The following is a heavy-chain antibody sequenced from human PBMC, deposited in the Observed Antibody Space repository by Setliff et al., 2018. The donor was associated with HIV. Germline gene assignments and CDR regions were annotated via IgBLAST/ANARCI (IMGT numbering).Heavy chain of an antibody. CDR1: GYTFSSYA. Sequence: ASVKVSCKTSGYTFSSYAITWVRQAPGQGLEWLGGIIPLHGIANYIQKFQGRLTVTRDTATSTVYMDLRSLSSEDTAVYYCVRGGGSSAYPPFEYWGQGTLVTVSS. CDR3: VRGGGSSAYPPFEY. J-gene: IGHJ4*02. CDR2: IIPLHGIA. D-gene: IGHD3-16*01. V-gene: IGHV1-69*10.